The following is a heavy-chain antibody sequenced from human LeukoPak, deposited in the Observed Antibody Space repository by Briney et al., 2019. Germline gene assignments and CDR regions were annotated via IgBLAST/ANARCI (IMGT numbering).Heavy chain of an antibody. Sequence: PGGSLRLSCAASGFTFSSYSMNWVRQAPGKGLEWVSSISSSSSYIYYADSVKGRFTISRDNAKNSLYLQMNSLRAEDTAVYYCARSTEHNGWLGDAFDIWGQGTMVTVSS. CDR2: ISSSSSYI. CDR3: ARSTEHNGWLGDAFDI. CDR1: GFTFSSYS. D-gene: IGHD2-21*01. J-gene: IGHJ3*02. V-gene: IGHV3-21*01.